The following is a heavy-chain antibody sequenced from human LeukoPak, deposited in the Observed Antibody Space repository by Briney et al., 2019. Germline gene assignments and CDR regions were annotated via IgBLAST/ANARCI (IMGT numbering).Heavy chain of an antibody. CDR1: GYPISSGHF. V-gene: IGHV4-38-2*02. J-gene: IGHJ4*02. CDR2: VYHSGIT. D-gene: IGHD4-17*01. Sequence: SETLSLTCAVSGYPISSGHFWGWIRQPPGKGLEWIGCVYHSGITYSNPSLKSRVTISLDTTKNQFALNLTSVTAADTAVYYCAIDSIHGDNGPPWGQGTLVTVSS. CDR3: AIDSIHGDNGPP.